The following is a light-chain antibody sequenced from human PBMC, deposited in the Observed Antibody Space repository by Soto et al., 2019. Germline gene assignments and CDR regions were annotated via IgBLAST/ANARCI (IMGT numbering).Light chain of an antibody. CDR1: SSNIGAGYD. Sequence: HSVLTQPPSVSGAPGQRVTISCTGSSSNIGAGYDVHWYQQLPGTAPKLLIYGNSNRPSGVPDRFSGSKSGTSASLAITGLQAEYEAYYYCQSYDSSLSGYVFGTGTKLTVL. V-gene: IGLV1-40*01. CDR3: QSYDSSLSGYV. J-gene: IGLJ1*01. CDR2: GNS.